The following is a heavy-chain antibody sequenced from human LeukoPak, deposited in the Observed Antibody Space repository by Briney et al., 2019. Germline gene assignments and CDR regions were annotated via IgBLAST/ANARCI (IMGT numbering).Heavy chain of an antibody. V-gene: IGHV3-30*01. CDR1: GFTFSSYA. CDR3: ARGNNWNYSLDY. Sequence: RSLRLSCAASGFTFSSYAMHWVRQAPGKGLEWVAVISYDGSNKYYADSVKGRFTISRDNSKNTLYLQMNSLRAEDTAVYYCARGNNWNYSLDYWGQGTLVTVSS. CDR2: ISYDGSNK. D-gene: IGHD1-7*01. J-gene: IGHJ4*02.